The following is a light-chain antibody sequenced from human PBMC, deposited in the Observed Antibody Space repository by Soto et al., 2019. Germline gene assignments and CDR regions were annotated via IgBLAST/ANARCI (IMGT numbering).Light chain of an antibody. CDR1: QSVGSN. J-gene: IGKJ5*01. CDR2: GAS. V-gene: IGKV3D-15*01. CDR3: QQRSQWPPMT. Sequence: EIVMTQSPATLSVSPGARAPLSCRASQSVGSNLAWYQQKPGRAPRLLIYGASTRATGIPARFSGSGSGTDFTLTISRLEPEDFAVYYCQQRSQWPPMTFGQGTRLEIK.